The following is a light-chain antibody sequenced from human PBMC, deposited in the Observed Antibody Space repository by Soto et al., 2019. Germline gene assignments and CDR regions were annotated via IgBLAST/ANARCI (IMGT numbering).Light chain of an antibody. CDR1: KLGNKY. CDR2: QDN. V-gene: IGLV3-1*01. J-gene: IGLJ2*01. CDR3: QAWDSGTVV. Sequence: SYELTQPPSVSVSPGQTASITCSGDKLGNKYACWYQQKPGQSPVLVIYQDNKRPSGIPERFSGSHSGNTATLTISGTQAVDEAGYYCQAWDSGTVVFGGGTKLTVL.